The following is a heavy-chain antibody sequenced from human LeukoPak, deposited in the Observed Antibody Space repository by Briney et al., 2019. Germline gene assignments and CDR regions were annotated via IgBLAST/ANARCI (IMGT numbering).Heavy chain of an antibody. CDR3: ATVRVNWNYVLCYFDY. D-gene: IGHD1-7*01. CDR2: FNPEDGET. V-gene: IGHV1-24*01. Sequence: ASVKVSCKVSGYTLTELSMHWVRQAPGKGLEWMGGFNPEDGETIYAQKFQGRVTMTEDTSTDTAYMELSSLRSEDTAVYYCATVRVNWNYVLCYFDYWGQGTLVTVSS. J-gene: IGHJ4*02. CDR1: GYTLTELS.